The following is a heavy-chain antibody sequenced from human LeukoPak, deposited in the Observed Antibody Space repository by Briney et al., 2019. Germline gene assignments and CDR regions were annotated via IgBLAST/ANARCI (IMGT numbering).Heavy chain of an antibody. J-gene: IGHJ6*02. Sequence: PGGSLRLSCAASGFTVISNYMSWVRQAPGKGLKWVSVIYSGGSTYYADSVKGRFTISRDNSKNTLYLQMNSLRAEDTAVYYCARVSPDSGAYYYYYGMDVWGQGTTVTVSS. V-gene: IGHV3-53*01. CDR3: ARVSPDSGAYYYYYGMDV. D-gene: IGHD1-26*01. CDR2: IYSGGST. CDR1: GFTVISNY.